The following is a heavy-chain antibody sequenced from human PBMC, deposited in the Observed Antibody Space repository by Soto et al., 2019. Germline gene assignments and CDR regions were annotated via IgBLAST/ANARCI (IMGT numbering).Heavy chain of an antibody. V-gene: IGHV4-59*01. CDR1: GGSISSYH. J-gene: IGHJ6*02. CDR2: IYYSGST. D-gene: IGHD3-10*01. Sequence: SETLSLTCTVSGGSISSYHWSWIRQPPAKGLEWIGNIYYSGSTNYNPSLKSRVTIPVDRPKNQFSLKRSSVTAAHTAGYYWARRSGSGVGGRYYWYYGMEVWGQGTTV. CDR3: ARRSGSGVGGRYYWYYGMEV.